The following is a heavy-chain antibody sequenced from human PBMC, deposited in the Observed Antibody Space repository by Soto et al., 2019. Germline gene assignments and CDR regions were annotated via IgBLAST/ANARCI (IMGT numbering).Heavy chain of an antibody. D-gene: IGHD2-2*01. CDR1: GFTFSSYA. CDR3: ARFAVEDY. Sequence: GGSLRLSCAASGFTFSSYAMHWVRQAPGKGLEWVAVISYDGSNKYYADSVKGRFTISRDNSKNTLYLQMNSLRAEETAVYYCARFAVEDYWGQGTLVTVSS. V-gene: IGHV3-30-3*01. J-gene: IGHJ4*02. CDR2: ISYDGSNK.